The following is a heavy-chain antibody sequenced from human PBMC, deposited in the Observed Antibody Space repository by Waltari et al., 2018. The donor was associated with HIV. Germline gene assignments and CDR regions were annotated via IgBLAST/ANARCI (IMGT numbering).Heavy chain of an antibody. Sequence: EVQLEESGGGLVHPGGSLRVSCAASGFTFSASARHWFRQASGKGLEWVGRIRSRGNRYATAYGASVKGRFTVSRDDSKNTAYLQMNNLKTEDTAVYYCTRALAYWGQGTLVTVSP. V-gene: IGHV3-73*02. D-gene: IGHD3-16*01. J-gene: IGHJ4*02. CDR2: IRSRGNRYAT. CDR3: TRALAY. CDR1: GFTFSASA.